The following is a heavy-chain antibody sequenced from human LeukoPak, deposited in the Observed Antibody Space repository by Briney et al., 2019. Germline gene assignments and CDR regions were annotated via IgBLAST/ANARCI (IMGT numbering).Heavy chain of an antibody. CDR3: ANLPYTSGWFDY. V-gene: IGHV1-2*02. Sequence: ASVTVSCKASGYTFTGYYMHWVRQAPGQGLEWMGWINPNSGGTNYAQKFQGRVTMTRDTSISTAYMELSRLRSDDTAGYYCANLPYTSGWFDYWGQGTLVTVSS. J-gene: IGHJ4*02. CDR2: INPNSGGT. D-gene: IGHD6-19*01. CDR1: GYTFTGYY.